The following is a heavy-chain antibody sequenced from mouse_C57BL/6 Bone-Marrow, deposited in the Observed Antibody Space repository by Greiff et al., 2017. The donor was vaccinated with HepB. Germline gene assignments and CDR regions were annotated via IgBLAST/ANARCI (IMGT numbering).Heavy chain of an antibody. D-gene: IGHD6-1*01. J-gene: IGHJ3*01. CDR1: GFTFSSYA. CDR2: ISSGGDYI. V-gene: IGHV5-9-1*02. Sequence: EVMLVESGEGLVKPGGSLKLSCAASGFTFSSYAMSWVRQTPEKRLEWVAYISSGGDYIYYADTVKGRFTISRDNARNTLYLQMSSLKSEDTAMYYCTRDGREPGFAYWGQGTLVTVSA. CDR3: TRDGREPGFAY.